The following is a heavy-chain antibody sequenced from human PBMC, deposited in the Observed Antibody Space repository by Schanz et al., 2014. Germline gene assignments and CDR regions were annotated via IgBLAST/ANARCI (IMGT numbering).Heavy chain of an antibody. J-gene: IGHJ4*02. CDR1: GYTFTNFF. D-gene: IGHD6-6*01. V-gene: IGHV1-69*04. CDR2: IIPILGIA. CDR3: ARDRSMYDY. Sequence: QVQLVQSGAEVKKPGSSVKASCKASGYTFTNFFLHWVRQAPGQGLEWMGRIIPILGIANYAQRFQGRVSITADTSTNAAYMELNSLTSEDTAVHHCARDRSMYDYWGQGTLVTVSS.